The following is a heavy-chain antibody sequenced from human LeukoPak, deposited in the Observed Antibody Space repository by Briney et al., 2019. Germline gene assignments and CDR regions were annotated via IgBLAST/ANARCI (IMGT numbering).Heavy chain of an antibody. D-gene: IGHD2-21*01. J-gene: IGHJ4*02. Sequence: SETLSLTCTVSGGSISSYYWSWIRQPPGKGLEWIGYIYYSGSTNYNPSLRSRVTISVDTSKNQFSLKLSSVTAAATAVYYCARSHIYSLLDYWGPGALVTVSS. CDR1: GGSISSYY. CDR3: ARSHIYSLLDY. V-gene: IGHV4-59*01. CDR2: IYYSGST.